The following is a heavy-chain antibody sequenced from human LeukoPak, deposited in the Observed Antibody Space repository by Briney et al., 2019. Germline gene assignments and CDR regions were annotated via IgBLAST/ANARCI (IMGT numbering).Heavy chain of an antibody. CDR1: GGSISSSSYY. CDR2: IYYSGST. Sequence: PSETLSLTCTVSGGSISSSSYYWGWIRRPPGKGLEWIGSIYYSGSTYYNPSLKSRVTISVDTSKNQFSLKLSSVTAADTAVYYCARLWGGYYYYMDVWGKGTTVTVSS. V-gene: IGHV4-39*07. CDR3: ARLWGGYYYYMDV. J-gene: IGHJ6*03. D-gene: IGHD3-16*01.